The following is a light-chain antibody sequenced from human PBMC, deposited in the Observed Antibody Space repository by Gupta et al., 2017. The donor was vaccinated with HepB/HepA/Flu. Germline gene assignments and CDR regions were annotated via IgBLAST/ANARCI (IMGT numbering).Light chain of an antibody. CDR3: YSGDTSGNHLGL. CDR1: SLSGYY. CDR2: GKN. J-gene: IGLJ2*01. Sequence: SSELTQDPAVSVVSGQTVSITRQGDSLSGYYATWYQKKPGQAPLLVIYGKNDRPAGIPDRLFGSNSGNTASWTITRAQAEDEADYYCYSGDTSGNHLGLFGGGTKLTV. V-gene: IGLV3-19*01.